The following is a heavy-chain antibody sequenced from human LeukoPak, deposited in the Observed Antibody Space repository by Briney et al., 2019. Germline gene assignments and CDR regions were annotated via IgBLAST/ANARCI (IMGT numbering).Heavy chain of an antibody. V-gene: IGHV3-21*01. D-gene: IGHD5-18*01. CDR2: ISSSSSYI. CDR3: ARVGYSYGNAFDI. CDR1: GFTFSSYS. Sequence: PGGSLRLSCAASGFTFSSYSMNWVRQAPGKGLEWVSSISSSSSYIYYADSVKGRFTISRDNAKNSLYLQMNSLRAEDTAVYYCARVGYSYGNAFDIWGQGTMVTVSS. J-gene: IGHJ3*02.